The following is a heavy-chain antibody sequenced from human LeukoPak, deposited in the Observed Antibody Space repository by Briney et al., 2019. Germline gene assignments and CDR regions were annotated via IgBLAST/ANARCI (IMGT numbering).Heavy chain of an antibody. V-gene: IGHV3-30*18. CDR1: GFTFSRYG. CDR2: ISYDGSNK. CDR3: AKSGGGCSSGWFY. J-gene: IGHJ4*02. Sequence: GGSLRLSCAASGFTFSRYGMHWVRQAPGKGLEWVAVISYDGSNKYYADSVKGRFTISRDNSKNTLYLQMNSLRAEDTAVYYCAKSGGGCSSGWFYWGQGTLVTVSS. D-gene: IGHD6-19*01.